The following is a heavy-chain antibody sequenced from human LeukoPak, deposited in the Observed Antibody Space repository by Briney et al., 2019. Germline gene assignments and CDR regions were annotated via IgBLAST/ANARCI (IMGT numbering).Heavy chain of an antibody. J-gene: IGHJ4*02. Sequence: SQTLSLTCTVSGGSISSGSYYWSWIRQPAGKGLEWIGRIYTSGSTNYNPSLKSRVTISVDTSKNQFSLKLSSVTAADTAVYYCARGLPIAGNFDYWGQGTLVTVSS. CDR3: ARGLPIAGNFDY. D-gene: IGHD6-13*01. CDR2: IYTSGST. V-gene: IGHV4-61*02. CDR1: GGSISSGSYY.